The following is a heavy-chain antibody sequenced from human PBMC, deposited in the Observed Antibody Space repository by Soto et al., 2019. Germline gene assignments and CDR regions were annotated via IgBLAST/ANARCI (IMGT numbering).Heavy chain of an antibody. CDR3: VKDLVAKIFGAFDI. V-gene: IGHV3-64D*06. J-gene: IGHJ3*02. CDR2: ISSNGGST. CDR1: GFTFSSYA. D-gene: IGHD2-8*02. Sequence: PGWSLRLSCSASGFTFSSYAMHWVRQAPGKGLEYVSAISSNGGSTYYADSVKGRFTISRDNSKNTLYLQMSSLRAEDTAVYYCVKDLVAKIFGAFDIWGQGTMVTVS.